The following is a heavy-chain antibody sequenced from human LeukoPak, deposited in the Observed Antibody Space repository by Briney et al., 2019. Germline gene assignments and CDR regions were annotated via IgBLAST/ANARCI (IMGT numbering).Heavy chain of an antibody. CDR2: IGTSGNPI. D-gene: IGHD6-19*01. CDR1: GFTFSGYI. J-gene: IGHJ4*02. CDR3: ARDQWLDY. V-gene: IGHV3-48*01. Sequence: PGGSLRLSCAASGFTFSGYIMNWVRQAPGKGLEWVLFIGTSGNPIYYADSVKGRFTVSRDNAKNSLYLQMNSLRAEDTAVYYCARDQWLDYWGQGTLVTVSS.